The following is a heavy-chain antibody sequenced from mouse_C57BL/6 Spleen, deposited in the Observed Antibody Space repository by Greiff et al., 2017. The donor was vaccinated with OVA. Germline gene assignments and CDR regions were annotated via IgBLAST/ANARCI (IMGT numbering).Heavy chain of an antibody. Sequence: EVQLQESGTVLARPGASVKMSCKTSGYTFTSYWMHWVKQRPGQGLEWIGAIYPGNSDTNYNQKFKGKATLTAVTSDSTAYMELSSLTNEDSAVYYCTRSLYGNQAGVAYWGQGTLVTVSA. CDR2: IYPGNSDT. V-gene: IGHV1-5*01. CDR3: TRSLYGNQAGVAY. D-gene: IGHD2-1*01. CDR1: GYTFTSYW. J-gene: IGHJ3*01.